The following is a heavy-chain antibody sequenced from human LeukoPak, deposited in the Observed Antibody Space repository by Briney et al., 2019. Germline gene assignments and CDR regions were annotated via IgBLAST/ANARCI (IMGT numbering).Heavy chain of an antibody. J-gene: IGHJ5*02. Sequence: SVKLSCKASGGTFSSYAISWVRQAPGQGLEWKGGSIPIFGTANYAQKFQGRVRLTTDAATSTAYLELSSLRSEDTAVYYCAREVGGTIPAAIDPWGQGTLVTVSS. CDR1: GGTFSSYA. D-gene: IGHD2-2*01. V-gene: IGHV1-69*05. CDR3: AREVGGTIPAAIDP. CDR2: SIPIFGTA.